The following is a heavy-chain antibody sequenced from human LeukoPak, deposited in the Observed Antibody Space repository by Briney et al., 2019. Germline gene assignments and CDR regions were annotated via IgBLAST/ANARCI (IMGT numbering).Heavy chain of an antibody. CDR3: AREAQQYSGSYYVDY. V-gene: IGHV4-59*01. Sequence: PSETLSLTCTASGGSISSYYWSWIRQPPGKGLEWIGYIYYSGSTNYNPSLKSRVTISLDTSKDQFSLKLSSVTAADTAVYYCAREAQQYSGSYYVDYWGQGTLVTVSS. CDR2: IYYSGST. J-gene: IGHJ4*02. CDR1: GGSISSYY. D-gene: IGHD1-26*01.